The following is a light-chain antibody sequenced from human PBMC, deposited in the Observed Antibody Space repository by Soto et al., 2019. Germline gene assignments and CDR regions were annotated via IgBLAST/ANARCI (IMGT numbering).Light chain of an antibody. Sequence: EIVLTQSPGTLSLSPGERATLSCRASQSVSSSYLARYQHKPGQAHRLLIYGAYSRATGIPDRFSGSGAGTEVTLTISRLEPEDFAVYYCQQYGSSPYMYTFGQGTKLEIK. J-gene: IGKJ2*01. CDR3: QQYGSSPYMYT. CDR2: GAY. V-gene: IGKV3-20*01. CDR1: QSVSSSY.